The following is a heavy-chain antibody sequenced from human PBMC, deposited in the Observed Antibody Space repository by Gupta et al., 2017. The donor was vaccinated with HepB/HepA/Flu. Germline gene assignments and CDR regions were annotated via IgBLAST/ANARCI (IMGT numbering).Heavy chain of an antibody. J-gene: IGHJ4*02. D-gene: IGHD6-19*01. Sequence: QLQLQESGPGLVKPSETLSLTCTVSGGSISSSSYYWGWIRQPPGKGLEWIGSIYYSGSTYYNPALKSRVTISVDTSKNQFSLKLRSVTAAXTSVYYCAXQDSSGLYRGPDYWGQGTLVAVSS. CDR1: GGSISSSSYY. CDR2: IYYSGST. V-gene: IGHV4-39*01. CDR3: AXQDSSGLYRGPDY.